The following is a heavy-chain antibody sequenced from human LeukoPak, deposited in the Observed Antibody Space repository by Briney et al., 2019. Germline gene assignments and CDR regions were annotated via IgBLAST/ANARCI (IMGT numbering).Heavy chain of an antibody. CDR2: ISAYNGNT. CDR3: AREVVPAAMDAFDI. CDR1: GYTFTSYD. J-gene: IGHJ3*02. Sequence: VASVKVSCKASGYTFTSYDINWVRQAPGQGLEWMGWISAYNGNTNYAQKLQGRVTMTTDTSTSTAYMELRSLRSDDTAVYYCAREVVPAAMDAFDIWGQGTMVTVSS. D-gene: IGHD2-2*01. V-gene: IGHV1-18*01.